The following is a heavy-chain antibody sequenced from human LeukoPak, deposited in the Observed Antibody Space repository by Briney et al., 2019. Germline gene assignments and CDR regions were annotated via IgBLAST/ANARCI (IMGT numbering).Heavy chain of an antibody. Sequence: SETLSLTCTVSGGSISSGDYYWSWIRQPPGKGLEWIGYIYYSGSTYYNPSLKSRVTISVDTSKNQFSLKLSSVTATDTAVYYCARVVPAAMIFGYWGQGTLVTVSS. V-gene: IGHV4-30-4*08. CDR3: ARVVPAAMIFGY. J-gene: IGHJ4*02. D-gene: IGHD2-2*01. CDR2: IYYSGST. CDR1: GGSISSGDYY.